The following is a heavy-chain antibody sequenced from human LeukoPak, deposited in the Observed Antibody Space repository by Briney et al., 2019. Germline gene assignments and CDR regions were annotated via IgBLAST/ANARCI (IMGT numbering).Heavy chain of an antibody. J-gene: IGHJ5*02. V-gene: IGHV4-39*01. Sequence: PSETLSLTCTVSGGSISSGTYSWGWIRQPPGKGLEWIGSIYYSGSTYYTPSLKSRVTISVDTSRNQFSLKLSSVTVADTAMYYCARGTYTSSRFDPWGQGTLVTVSS. CDR3: ARGTYTSSRFDP. CDR2: IYYSGST. D-gene: IGHD6-6*01. CDR1: GGSISSGTYS.